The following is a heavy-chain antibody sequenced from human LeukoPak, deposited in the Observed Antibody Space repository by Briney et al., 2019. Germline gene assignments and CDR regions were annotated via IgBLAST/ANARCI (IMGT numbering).Heavy chain of an antibody. J-gene: IGHJ3*02. CDR2: ISWNSGSI. CDR1: GFTFDDYA. V-gene: IGHV3-9*01. CDR3: AKDLSSGWYGDAFDI. Sequence: GGSLRLSCAASGFTFDDYAMHWVRLAPGKGMEWVSGISWNSGSIGYADSVKGRFTISRDNAKNSLYLQMNSLRAEDTALYYCAKDLSSGWYGDAFDIWGQGTMVTVSS. D-gene: IGHD6-19*01.